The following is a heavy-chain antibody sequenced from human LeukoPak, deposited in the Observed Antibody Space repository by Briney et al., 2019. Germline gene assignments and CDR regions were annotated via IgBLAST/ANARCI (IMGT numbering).Heavy chain of an antibody. J-gene: IGHJ5*02. V-gene: IGHV7-4-1*02. CDR1: GGTFSSYA. CDR2: INTNTGNP. Sequence: GASVKVSCKASGGTFSSYAISWVRQAPGQGLEWMGWINTNTGNPTYAQGFTGRFVFSLDTSVSTAYLQISSLKTEDTAVYYCARNLPGGGFDPWGQGTLVTVSS. D-gene: IGHD2-21*01. CDR3: ARNLPGGGFDP.